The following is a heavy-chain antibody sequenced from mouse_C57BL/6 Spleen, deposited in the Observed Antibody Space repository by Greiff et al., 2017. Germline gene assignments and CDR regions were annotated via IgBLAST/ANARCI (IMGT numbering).Heavy chain of an antibody. V-gene: IGHV5-17*01. Sequence: VQLQESGGGLVKPGASLKLSCAASGFTFSDYGMHWVRQAPEKGLEWVAYISSGSSTTYYADTVKGLFTISRDNAKNTLFLQMTSLRSEDTAMYYCARSGTYWYFGGWGTGTTVTVSS. J-gene: IGHJ1*03. CDR1: GFTFSDYG. CDR2: ISSGSSTT. CDR3: ARSGTYWYFGG. D-gene: IGHD4-1*01.